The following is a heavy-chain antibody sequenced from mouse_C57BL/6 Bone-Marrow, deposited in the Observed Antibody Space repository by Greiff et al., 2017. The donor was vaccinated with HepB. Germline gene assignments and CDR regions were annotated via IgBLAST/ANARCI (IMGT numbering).Heavy chain of an antibody. Sequence: VQLQQPGAELVKPGASVKISCKASGYAFSSYWMNWVKQRPGKGLEWIGKIYPGDGDTNYNGKFKGKATLTADKSSSTAYMQLSSLTSEDSAVSFCRWLLNWYFDVWGTGTTVTVSS. J-gene: IGHJ1*03. CDR3: RWLLNWYFDV. V-gene: IGHV1-80*01. CDR2: IYPGDGDT. D-gene: IGHD2-3*01. CDR1: GYAFSSYW.